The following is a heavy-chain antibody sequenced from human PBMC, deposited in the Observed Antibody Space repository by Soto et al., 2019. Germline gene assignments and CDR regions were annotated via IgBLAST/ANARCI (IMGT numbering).Heavy chain of an antibody. D-gene: IGHD6-13*01. CDR2: ISYDGSNK. CDR1: GFIFSSYA. Sequence: QVQLVESGGGVVQPGRSLRLSCAASGFIFSSYAMHWVRQAPGKGLEWVAVISYDGSNKYYADSVKGRFTISRDNSKNTLYLQMNSLRAEDTAVYYCARGRSSSWSGGDFQHWGRGTLVTVSS. CDR3: ARGRSSSWSGGDFQH. V-gene: IGHV3-30-3*01. J-gene: IGHJ1*01.